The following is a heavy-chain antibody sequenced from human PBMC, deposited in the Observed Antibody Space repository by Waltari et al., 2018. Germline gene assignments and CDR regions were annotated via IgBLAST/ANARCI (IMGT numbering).Heavy chain of an antibody. CDR2: IYHSGRT. J-gene: IGHJ3*02. D-gene: IGHD4-17*01. CDR1: GYSISSGYY. CDR3: ATTTVTTFAFDI. V-gene: IGHV4-38-2*01. Sequence: QVQLQESGPGLVKPSETLSLTCAVSGYSISSGYYWGWIRQPPGKGLEWIGSIYHSGRTYYNPSLKSRVTISVDTSKNQFSLKLSSVTAADTAVYYCATTTVTTFAFDIWGQGTMVTVSS.